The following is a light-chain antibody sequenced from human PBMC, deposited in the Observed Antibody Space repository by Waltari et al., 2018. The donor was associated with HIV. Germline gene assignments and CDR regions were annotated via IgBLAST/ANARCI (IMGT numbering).Light chain of an antibody. V-gene: IGKV4-1*01. CDR3: QQYYSSPRT. J-gene: IGKJ1*01. CDR1: QRVLYSANNKNY. Sequence: IEVTQSPDSLAVSLGERATINCKSSQRVLYSANNKNYLACYQQKPGQPPKLLFYWASTRESGVPDRFRGTGSGTDFTLTITSLQAEDVAVYYCQQYYSSPRTFSQGTKVEVK. CDR2: WAS.